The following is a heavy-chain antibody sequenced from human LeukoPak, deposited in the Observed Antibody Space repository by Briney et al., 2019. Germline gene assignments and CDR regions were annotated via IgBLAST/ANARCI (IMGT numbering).Heavy chain of an antibody. Sequence: PGGSLRLSCAASGFTFSSYAMSWVRQAPGKGLEWVSAISGSGGSTYYADSVKGQFTISRDNSKNTLYLQMNSLRAEDTAVYYRAKRLVLSVDYFDYWGQGTLVTVSS. CDR1: GFTFSSYA. CDR2: ISGSGGST. D-gene: IGHD6-19*01. J-gene: IGHJ4*02. V-gene: IGHV3-23*01. CDR3: AKRLVLSVDYFDY.